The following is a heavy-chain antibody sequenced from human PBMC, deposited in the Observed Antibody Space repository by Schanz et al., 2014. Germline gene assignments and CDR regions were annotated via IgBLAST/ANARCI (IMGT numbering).Heavy chain of an antibody. CDR2: ISASGGST. J-gene: IGHJ6*02. D-gene: IGHD2-15*01. V-gene: IGHV3-23*01. Sequence: EGQLLESGGGLIQPGGSLRLSCAASGFTFSSYAMSWVRQAPGKGLEWVSTISASGGSTYYADSVKGRFTISRDNSKNILYLQMNSLRAEDTAVYYCAKARRKSNCSGGRCFHYSYYGMDVWGQGTAVTFSS. CDR1: GFTFSSYA. CDR3: AKARRKSNCSGGRCFHYSYYGMDV.